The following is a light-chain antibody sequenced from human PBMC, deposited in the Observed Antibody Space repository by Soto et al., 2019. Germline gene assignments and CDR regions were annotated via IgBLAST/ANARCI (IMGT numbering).Light chain of an antibody. CDR2: GAS. CDR3: HQYYNRPPWT. CDR1: QSVSSN. Sequence: EIVMTQSPATLSVSPGERATLSCRASQSVSSNLAWYQQKPGQAPRLLIYGASTRATGIPARFSGSGSGTEFTLTIGSLQPEDSATYYCHQYYNRPPWTFGQGTKVDIK. J-gene: IGKJ1*01. V-gene: IGKV3-15*01.